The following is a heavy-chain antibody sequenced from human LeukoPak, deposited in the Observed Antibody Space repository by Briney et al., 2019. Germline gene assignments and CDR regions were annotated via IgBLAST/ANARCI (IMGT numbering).Heavy chain of an antibody. CDR1: GFTFTSSA. CDR3: AAATMVRGVADY. Sequence: SVKVSCKASGFTFTSSAVQWVRQARGQRLEWIGWIVVGSGNTNYAQKLQERVTITRDMSTSTAYMELSSLRSEDTAVYYCAAATMVRGVADYWGQGTLVTVSS. CDR2: IVVGSGNT. J-gene: IGHJ4*02. V-gene: IGHV1-58*01. D-gene: IGHD3-10*01.